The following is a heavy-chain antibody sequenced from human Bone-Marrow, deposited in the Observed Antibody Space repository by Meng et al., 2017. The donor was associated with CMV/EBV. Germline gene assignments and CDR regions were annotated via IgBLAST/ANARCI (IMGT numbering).Heavy chain of an antibody. CDR2: IKPSGNT. D-gene: IGHD6-13*01. Sequence: SETLSLTCAVYGGSFSSYYWSWIRQSPGRGLEWIGEIKPSGNTNYNPSLKNRVIISADTSKTQFSLKLSSVTAADTAVYYCERREGVEVAAAVKNWFDTWGQGTRVTVSS. CDR1: GGSFSSYY. CDR3: ERREGVEVAAAVKNWFDT. J-gene: IGHJ5*02. V-gene: IGHV4-34*01.